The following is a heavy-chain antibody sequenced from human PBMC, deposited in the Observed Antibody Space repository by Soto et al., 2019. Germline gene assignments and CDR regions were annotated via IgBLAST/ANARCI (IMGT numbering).Heavy chain of an antibody. CDR1: GFTFSSYS. Sequence: EVQLVESGGGLVKPGGSLRLSCAASGFTFSSYSMNWVRQAPGKGLEWVSSISSSSSYIYYADSVKGRFTISRDNAKNSLYLQMNSLRAEDTAVYYCALLRFFASRDAFDIWGQGTMVTVSS. V-gene: IGHV3-21*01. D-gene: IGHD3-3*01. CDR3: ALLRFFASRDAFDI. J-gene: IGHJ3*02. CDR2: ISSSSSYI.